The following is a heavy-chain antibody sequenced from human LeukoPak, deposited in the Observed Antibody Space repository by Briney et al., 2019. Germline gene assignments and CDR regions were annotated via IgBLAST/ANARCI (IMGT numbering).Heavy chain of an antibody. V-gene: IGHV3-53*01. CDR3: ARLVGITYFDY. D-gene: IGHD2-15*01. Sequence: PGGSLRLSCAASGFTVSSNYMCWVRQAPGKGLEWVSVIYSGDSTYHADSVKGRFTISRDNSKNTLFLQMNTLSAEDTAVYYCARLVGITYFDYWGQGTLVTVSS. CDR2: IYSGDST. CDR1: GFTVSSNY. J-gene: IGHJ4*02.